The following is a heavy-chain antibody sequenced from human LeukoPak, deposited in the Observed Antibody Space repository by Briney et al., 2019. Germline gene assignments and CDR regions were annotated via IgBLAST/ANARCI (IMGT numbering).Heavy chain of an antibody. D-gene: IGHD3-9*01. V-gene: IGHV4-31*03. J-gene: IGHJ4*02. CDR2: MYYSGST. Sequence: SETLPLTCTVSGGSISSGGYYWSWIRQHPGTGLEWIGYMYYSGSTYYNPSLASRVTISVDTSKNQFSLKLSSVTAADTAVYYCAREHVDILTGYYSGYFDYWGQGTLVTVSS. CDR3: AREHVDILTGYYSGYFDY. CDR1: GGSISSGGYY.